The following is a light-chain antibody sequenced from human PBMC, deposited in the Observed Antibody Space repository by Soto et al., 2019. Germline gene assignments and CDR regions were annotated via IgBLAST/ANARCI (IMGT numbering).Light chain of an antibody. V-gene: IGLV4-69*01. Sequence: QLVLTQSPSASASLVAAVKLTCTLSSGHSSYAIAWHQQQPEKGPRYLMKLNSGGSHSKGDGIPDRFSGSSSGAERYLTISSLQSEDEADYYCQTWGTGTWVFGGGTKLTVL. CDR1: SGHSSYA. CDR2: LNSGGSH. J-gene: IGLJ3*02. CDR3: QTWGTGTWV.